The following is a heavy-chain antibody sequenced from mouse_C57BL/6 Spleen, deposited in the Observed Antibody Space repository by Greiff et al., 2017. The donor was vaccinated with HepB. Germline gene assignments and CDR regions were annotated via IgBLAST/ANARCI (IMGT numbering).Heavy chain of an antibody. CDR2: ISSGSSTI. CDR3: ATHYYGSPPFDY. Sequence: DVKLVESGGGLVKPGGSLKLSCAASGFTFSDYGMHWVRQAPEKGLEWVAYISSGSSTIYYADTVKGRFTISRDNAKNTLFLQMTSLRSEDTAMYYCATHYYGSPPFDYWGQGTTLTVSS. J-gene: IGHJ2*01. D-gene: IGHD1-1*01. V-gene: IGHV5-17*01. CDR1: GFTFSDYG.